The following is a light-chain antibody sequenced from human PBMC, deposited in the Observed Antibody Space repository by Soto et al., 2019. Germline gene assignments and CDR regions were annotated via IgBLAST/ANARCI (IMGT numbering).Light chain of an antibody. J-gene: IGLJ3*02. CDR1: SSDVGGYNY. V-gene: IGLV2-8*01. CDR2: EVS. Sequence: QSVLTQSPSASGSPGQSVTISCTGTSSDVGGYNYVSWYQQHPGKAPKVIIYEVSERPSGVPDRFSGSKSGNTASLTVSGLQAEDEADYYCSSYAGSNDWVFGGGTQLTVL. CDR3: SSYAGSNDWV.